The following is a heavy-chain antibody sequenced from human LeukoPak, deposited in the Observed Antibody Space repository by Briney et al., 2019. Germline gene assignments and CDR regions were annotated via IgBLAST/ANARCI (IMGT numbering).Heavy chain of an antibody. CDR1: GGSISSYY. Sequence: PSETLSLTCTVCGGSISSYYWTWIRQPPGKGLEWIGYIYSSGRTNYNPSLKSQVTMSVDTSKNQFSLKVISVTAADTAVYYCARLSAGFNSSYWFDPWGQGTLVTVSS. D-gene: IGHD2/OR15-2a*01. CDR3: ARLSAGFNSSYWFDP. CDR2: IYSSGRT. J-gene: IGHJ5*02. V-gene: IGHV4-4*09.